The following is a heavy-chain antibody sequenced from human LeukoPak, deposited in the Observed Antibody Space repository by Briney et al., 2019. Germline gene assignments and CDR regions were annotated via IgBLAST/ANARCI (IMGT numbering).Heavy chain of an antibody. CDR3: ARRGASTGGLD. CDR1: GFTFDTYW. D-gene: IGHD1-14*01. V-gene: IGHV3-74*01. CDR2: INSDGSAA. J-gene: IGHJ4*02. Sequence: GGSLRLSCAASGFTFDTYWMHWFRHAPGKGLVWVSRINSDGSAANYANSVRGRFTISRDNAKKTLYLQMNSLRGDDTAVYYCARRGASTGGLDWGQGTLVTVSS.